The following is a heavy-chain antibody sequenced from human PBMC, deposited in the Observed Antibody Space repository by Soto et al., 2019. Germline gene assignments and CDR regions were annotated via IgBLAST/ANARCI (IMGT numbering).Heavy chain of an antibody. D-gene: IGHD3-9*01. CDR2: MSYDGSSK. CDR3: AKADSPGRCVDWLLGAALDY. V-gene: IGHV3-30-3*02. J-gene: IGHJ4*02. CDR1: GLIFRSSA. Sequence: QVHLVESGGGVVQPGRSLRLSCAASGLIFRSSAMHWVRQAPGKGLEWVAVMSYDGSSKYYADSAKGRFTISRDNSKNTLYLQMNSLRAEDTAVYYCAKADSPGRCVDWLLGAALDYWGQGTLVTVAS.